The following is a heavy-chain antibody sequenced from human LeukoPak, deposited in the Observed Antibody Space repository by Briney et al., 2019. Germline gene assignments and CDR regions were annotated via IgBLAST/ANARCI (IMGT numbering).Heavy chain of an antibody. CDR3: ARVYSGGRFNWFDP. D-gene: IGHD2-15*01. V-gene: IGHV4-34*01. CDR1: GGSFSGYY. J-gene: IGHJ5*02. Sequence: SETLSLTCAVYGGSFSGYYWSWIRQPPGRGLEWIGEINHSGSTNYNPSLKSRVTISVDTSKNQFSLKLSSVTAADTAVYYCARVYSGGRFNWFDPWGQGTLVAVSS. CDR2: INHSGST.